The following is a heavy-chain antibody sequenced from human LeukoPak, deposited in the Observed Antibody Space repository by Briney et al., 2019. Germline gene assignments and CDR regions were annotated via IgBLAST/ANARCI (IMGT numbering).Heavy chain of an antibody. Sequence: GGSLRLSCAASGFDFSSYAMHWVRQAPGKGLEWVSGISWNSGSIGYADSVKGRFTISRDNAKNSLYLQMNSLRAEDTALYYCAKGGYSYGPCDYWGQGTLVTVSS. CDR2: ISWNSGSI. D-gene: IGHD5-18*01. V-gene: IGHV3-9*01. J-gene: IGHJ4*02. CDR3: AKGGYSYGPCDY. CDR1: GFDFSSYA.